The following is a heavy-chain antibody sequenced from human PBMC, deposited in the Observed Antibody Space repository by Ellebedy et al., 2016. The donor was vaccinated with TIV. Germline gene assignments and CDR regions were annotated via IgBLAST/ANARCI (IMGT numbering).Heavy chain of an antibody. CDR2: IWYDGSNK. J-gene: IGHJ6*02. CDR3: ARDPSVGYCSGGSCYFYYYYGMDV. V-gene: IGHV3-33*01. D-gene: IGHD2-15*01. CDR1: GFTFSSYG. Sequence: GESLKISXAASGFTFSSYGMHWVRQAPGKGLEWVAVIWYDGSNKYYADSVKGRFTISRDNSKNTLYLQMNSLRAEDTAVYYCARDPSVGYCSGGSCYFYYYYGMDVWGQGTTVTVSS.